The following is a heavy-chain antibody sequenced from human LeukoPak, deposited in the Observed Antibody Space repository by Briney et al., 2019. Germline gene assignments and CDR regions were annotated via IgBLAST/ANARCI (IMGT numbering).Heavy chain of an antibody. CDR3: ARHLWQQLAFFDY. J-gene: IGHJ4*02. D-gene: IGHD6-13*01. CDR1: GGSISSSSYY. Sequence: NPSETLSLTCTVSGGSISSSSYYWGWIRQPPGKGLEWIGSIYYSGSTYYNPSLESRVTISVDTSKNQFSLKLSSVTAADTAVYYCARHLWQQLAFFDYWGQGTLVTVSS. CDR2: IYYSGST. V-gene: IGHV4-39*01.